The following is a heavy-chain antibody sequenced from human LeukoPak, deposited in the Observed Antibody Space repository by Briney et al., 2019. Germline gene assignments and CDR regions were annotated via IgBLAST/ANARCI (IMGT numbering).Heavy chain of an antibody. Sequence: PGGSLRLSCAASGLTFSDYYMTWIRQAPGKGLEWVAYISSSGSTIYSADSVKGRFTVSRDNAKNSLFLNMNSLRAEDTAIYYCAIQITMIVVVPYFDYWGQGTLVTVSS. CDR2: ISSSGSTI. J-gene: IGHJ4*02. D-gene: IGHD3-22*01. V-gene: IGHV3-11*04. CDR3: AIQITMIVVVPYFDY. CDR1: GLTFSDYY.